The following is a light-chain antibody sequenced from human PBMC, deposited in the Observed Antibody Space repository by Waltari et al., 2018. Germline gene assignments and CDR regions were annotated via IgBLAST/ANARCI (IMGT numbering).Light chain of an antibody. CDR2: GAS. J-gene: IGKJ4*01. CDR3: QLDDT. Sequence: VSDNLAWYQQKPGQAPRLLIFGASTRATGIPARFSGSGSGTEFTLTISSLRSEDFAVYYCQLDDTFGGGTKVEIK. V-gene: IGKV3D-15*01. CDR1: VSDN.